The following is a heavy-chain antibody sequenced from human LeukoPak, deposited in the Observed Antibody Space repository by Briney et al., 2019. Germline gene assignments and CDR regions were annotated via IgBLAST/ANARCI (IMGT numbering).Heavy chain of an antibody. Sequence: NPSETLSLTCAVYGGSFSGYYWSWIRQPPGKGLEWIGEINHSGSTNYNPSLKSRVTISVDTSKNQFSLKLSSVTAADTAVYYCASGSSPVVGATQNWFDPWGQGTLVTVSS. J-gene: IGHJ5*02. CDR1: GGSFSGYY. D-gene: IGHD1-26*01. V-gene: IGHV4-34*01. CDR2: INHSGST. CDR3: ASGSSPVVGATQNWFDP.